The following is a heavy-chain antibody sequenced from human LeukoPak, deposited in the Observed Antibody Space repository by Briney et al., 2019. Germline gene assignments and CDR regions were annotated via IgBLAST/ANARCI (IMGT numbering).Heavy chain of an antibody. CDR2: INPDSGGT. Sequence: ASVKVSCKASGYTFTDYYMHWVRQAPGQGLEWLGWINPDSGGTNFAQKFQGRVTMTRDTSISTAYMELSRLRSDDTAVYYCARESGGTCRFDPWGQGTLVTVSS. V-gene: IGHV1-2*02. CDR1: GYTFTDYY. J-gene: IGHJ5*02. CDR3: ARESGGTCRFDP. D-gene: IGHD2-15*01.